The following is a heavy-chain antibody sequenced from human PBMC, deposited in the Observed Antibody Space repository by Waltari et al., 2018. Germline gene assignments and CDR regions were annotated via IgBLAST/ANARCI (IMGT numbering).Heavy chain of an antibody. J-gene: IGHJ4*02. V-gene: IGHV1-69*01. Sequence: QVQLVQSGAEVKKPGASVKVSCKASGGTFSSYAISWVRQAPGQGLEWMGGSIPIFGTANYAQKFQGRVTITADESTSTAYMELSSLRSEDTAVYYCARWDIVVVPAAKRGYFDYWGQGTLVTVSS. CDR1: GGTFSSYA. D-gene: IGHD2-2*01. CDR3: ARWDIVVVPAAKRGYFDY. CDR2: SIPIFGTA.